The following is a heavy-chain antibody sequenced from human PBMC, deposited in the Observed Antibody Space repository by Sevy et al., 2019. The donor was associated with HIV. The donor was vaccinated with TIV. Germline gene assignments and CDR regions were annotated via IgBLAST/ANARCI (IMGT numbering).Heavy chain of an antibody. V-gene: IGHV3-23*01. CDR3: AREWCTRPHDY. CDR1: GFAFYDYS. Sequence: LTCAASGFAFYDYSMSWSRQAPGKGLEWVATLSFGCGKINYADSVKGRFTISRDNSKNSFYLQMDNLRVEDTALYYCAREWCTRPHDYWGQGTRVTVSS. J-gene: IGHJ4*02. CDR2: LSFGCGKI. D-gene: IGHD2-8*02.